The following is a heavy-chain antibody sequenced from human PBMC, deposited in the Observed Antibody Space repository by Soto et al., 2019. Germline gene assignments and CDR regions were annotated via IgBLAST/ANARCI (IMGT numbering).Heavy chain of an antibody. J-gene: IGHJ4*02. CDR1: GISVSTSDYY. V-gene: IGHV4-39*01. CDR2: IYYSGST. D-gene: IGHD2-15*01. Sequence: TETLSLTCTVSGISVSTSDYYWGWVRQPPGKGLDWIRNIYYSGSTFYNPSLRSRVTLSVDTSKNQFSLRLNSVTAADTAVYFCAGFVVPASRNSDFDYWGQGTLVTVSS. CDR3: AGFVVPASRNSDFDY.